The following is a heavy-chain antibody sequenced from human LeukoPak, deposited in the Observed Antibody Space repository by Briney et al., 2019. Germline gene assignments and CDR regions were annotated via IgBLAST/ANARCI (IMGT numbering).Heavy chain of an antibody. CDR2: INPNSGGT. CDR1: GYTFTSYG. J-gene: IGHJ4*02. CDR3: ARDLSYYDFWSGYLRDY. Sequence: GASVKVSCKASGYTFTSYGISWVRQAPGQGLEWMGWINPNSGGTNYAQKFQGRVTMTRDTSISTAYMELSRLRSDDTAVYYCARDLSYYDFWSGYLRDYWGQGTLVTVSS. V-gene: IGHV1-2*02. D-gene: IGHD3-3*01.